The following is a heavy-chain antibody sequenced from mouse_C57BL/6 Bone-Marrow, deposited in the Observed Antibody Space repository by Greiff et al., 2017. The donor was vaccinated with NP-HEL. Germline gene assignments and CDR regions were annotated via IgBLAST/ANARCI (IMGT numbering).Heavy chain of an antibody. CDR3: AKIGLLALWYFDV. J-gene: IGHJ1*03. D-gene: IGHD2-13*01. CDR1: GFSLTSYG. V-gene: IGHV2-5*01. Sequence: QVHVKQSGPGLVQPSQSLSITCTVSGFSLTSYGVHWVRQSPGKGLEWLGVIWRGGSTDYNAAFMSRLSITKDNSKSQVFFKMNSLQADDTAIYYCAKIGLLALWYFDVWGTGTTVTVSS. CDR2: IWRGGST.